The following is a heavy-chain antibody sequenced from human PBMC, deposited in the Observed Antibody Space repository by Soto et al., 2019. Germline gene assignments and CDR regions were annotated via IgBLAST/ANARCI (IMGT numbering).Heavy chain of an antibody. CDR1: GYIFTKYY. Sequence: QVQLVQSGAEVKKPGASVKVSCKASGYIFTKYYIHWVRQAPGRGLEWMGVINPSGGTATYAQKFQDRVTLTRDRSTRTVYMELSRLRSDDTGVYYCARDPSEGSYYGSAIEDWGQGTMVTVS. J-gene: IGHJ3*01. V-gene: IGHV1-46*01. CDR3: ARDPSEGSYYGSAIED. D-gene: IGHD1-26*01. CDR2: INPSGGTA.